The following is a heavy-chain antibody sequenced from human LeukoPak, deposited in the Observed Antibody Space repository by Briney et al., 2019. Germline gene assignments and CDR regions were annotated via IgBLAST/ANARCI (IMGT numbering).Heavy chain of an antibody. Sequence: GGSLRLSCAASGFTFSSYWMHWVRQAPGKGLVWVSRINSDGSSTSYADSVKGRFTISRDNAKNTLYLQMNSLRAEDTAVYYCARGEYYDFWSGGYYFDYWGQGTLVTVSS. V-gene: IGHV3-74*01. D-gene: IGHD3-3*01. CDR1: GFTFSSYW. CDR3: ARGEYYDFWSGGYYFDY. CDR2: INSDGSST. J-gene: IGHJ4*02.